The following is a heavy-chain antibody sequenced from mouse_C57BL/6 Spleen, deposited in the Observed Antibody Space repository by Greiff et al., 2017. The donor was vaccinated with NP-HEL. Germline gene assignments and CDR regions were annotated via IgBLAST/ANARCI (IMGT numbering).Heavy chain of an antibody. V-gene: IGHV1-52*01. D-gene: IGHD2-1*01. Sequence: QVQLQQSGAELVRPGSSVKLSCKASGYTFTSYWMHWVKQRPIQGLEWIGNIDPSDSETHYNQKFKDKATLTVDKSSSTAYMQLSSLTSEDSAVYYCAGSGGNYYFDYWGQGTTLTVSS. J-gene: IGHJ2*01. CDR1: GYTFTSYW. CDR3: AGSGGNYYFDY. CDR2: IDPSDSET.